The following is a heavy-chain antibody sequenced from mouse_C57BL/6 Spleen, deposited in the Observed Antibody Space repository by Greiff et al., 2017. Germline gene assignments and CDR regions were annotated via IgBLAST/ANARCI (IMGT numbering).Heavy chain of an antibody. CDR1: GYSITSGYY. D-gene: IGHD2-3*01. CDR3: ARDDGYYVYAMDY. CDR2: ISYDGSN. Sequence: EVKVEESGPGLVKPSQSLSLTCSVTGYSITSGYYWNWIRQFPGNKLEWMGYISYDGSNNYNPSLKNRISITRDTSKNQFFLKLNSVTTEDTATYYCARDDGYYVYAMDYWGQGTSVTVSS. V-gene: IGHV3-6*01. J-gene: IGHJ4*01.